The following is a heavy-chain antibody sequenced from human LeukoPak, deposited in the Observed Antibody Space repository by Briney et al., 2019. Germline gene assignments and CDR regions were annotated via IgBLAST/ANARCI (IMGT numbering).Heavy chain of an antibody. CDR3: ARQFKMVTAYDY. V-gene: IGHV5-51*01. CDR1: GYSFTNYW. J-gene: IGHJ4*02. D-gene: IGHD5-18*01. CDR2: ICPADSDT. Sequence: GESLKISCKASGYSFTNYWIGWVRQMPGKGLEWMGSICPADSDTRNRPSFQGQVTISADKSINTAYLQLSSLKASDTAMYYCARQFKMVTAYDYWGQGTLVTVSS.